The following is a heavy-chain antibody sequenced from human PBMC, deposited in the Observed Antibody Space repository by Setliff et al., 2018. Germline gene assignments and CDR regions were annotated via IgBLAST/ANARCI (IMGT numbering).Heavy chain of an antibody. D-gene: IGHD5-12*01. V-gene: IGHV1-18*01. J-gene: IGHJ4*02. CDR3: VRGPGPSVVVAMPFDR. Sequence: ASVKVSCKTSGYNFITFGISWVRQAPGQGLEWMGWISPYNEKTNYAEKFQGRVTMTTDTSTTTVYMEVASLRSDDTAIYYCVRGPGPSVVVAMPFDRWGQGTLVTVSS. CDR1: GYNFITFG. CDR2: ISPYNEKT.